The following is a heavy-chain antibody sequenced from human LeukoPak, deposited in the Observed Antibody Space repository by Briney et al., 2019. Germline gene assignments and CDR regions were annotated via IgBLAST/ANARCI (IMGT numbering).Heavy chain of an antibody. CDR2: IYYSGST. CDR3: ARLRGSYYLDY. J-gene: IGHJ4*02. CDR1: GGSISSYY. D-gene: IGHD1-26*01. V-gene: IGHV4-59*08. Sequence: SETLSLTCTVSGGSISSYYWSWIRQPPGKGLEWIGYIYYSGSTNYNPSLKSRVTISVDTSKNQFSLELSSVTAADTAVYYCARLRGSYYLDYWGQGTLVTVSS.